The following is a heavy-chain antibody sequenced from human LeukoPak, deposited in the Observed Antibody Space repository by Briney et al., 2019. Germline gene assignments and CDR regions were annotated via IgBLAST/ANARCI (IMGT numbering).Heavy chain of an antibody. CDR1: GGSICSGSYY. V-gene: IGHV4-61*02. CDR3: ARASYYDSSGYYPLSNFDY. Sequence: KPSETLSLTCTVSGGSICSGSYYWSWIRQPAGKGLEWIGRIYTSGSTNYNPSLKSRVTISVDTSKNQFSLKLSSVTAADTAVYYCARASYYDSSGYYPLSNFDYWGQGTLVTVSS. J-gene: IGHJ4*02. CDR2: IYTSGST. D-gene: IGHD3-22*01.